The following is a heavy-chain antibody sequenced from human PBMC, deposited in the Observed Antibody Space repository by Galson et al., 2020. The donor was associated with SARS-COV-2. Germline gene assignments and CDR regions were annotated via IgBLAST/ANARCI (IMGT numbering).Heavy chain of an antibody. Sequence: SETLSLTCTVSGGSISSYYWSWIRQPPGKGLEWIGYIYYSGSTNYNPSLKSRVTISVDTSKNQFSLKLSSVTAADTAVYYCARSPLLVGATGLGFDYWGQGTLVTVSS. CDR1: GGSISSYY. D-gene: IGHD1-26*01. V-gene: IGHV4-59*08. CDR2: IYYSGST. J-gene: IGHJ4*02. CDR3: ARSPLLVGATGLGFDY.